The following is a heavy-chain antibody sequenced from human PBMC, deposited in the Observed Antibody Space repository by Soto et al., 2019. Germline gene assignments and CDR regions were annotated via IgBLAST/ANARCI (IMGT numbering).Heavy chain of an antibody. Sequence: SETLSLTCTVSGGSISNGYYYWSWVRQNPGKGLEWIGHIYHSGRTYYNPSLKSRVTISVDTSKNQFSLNLSSVTAADMAVYYCARWVEVSLDYFDSWGQGTPVTVSS. D-gene: IGHD2-15*01. CDR3: ARWVEVSLDYFDS. V-gene: IGHV4-31*03. J-gene: IGHJ4*02. CDR1: GGSISNGYYY. CDR2: IYHSGRT.